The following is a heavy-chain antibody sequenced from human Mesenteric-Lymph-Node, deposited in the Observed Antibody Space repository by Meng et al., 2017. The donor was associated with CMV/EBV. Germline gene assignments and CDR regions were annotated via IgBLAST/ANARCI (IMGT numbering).Heavy chain of an antibody. D-gene: IGHD3-22*01. V-gene: IGHV5-51*01. CDR1: GYNFTTFW. CDR3: ASGSGFYYIIDC. J-gene: IGHJ4*02. Sequence: GESLKISCKGSGYNFTTFWIAWVRQMPGKGLEWMGIIFLGDSATRYSPSFQGQVTISADKSINTAYLQWSSLKASDTAMYYCASGSGFYYIIDCWGQGTLVTVSS. CDR2: IFLGDSAT.